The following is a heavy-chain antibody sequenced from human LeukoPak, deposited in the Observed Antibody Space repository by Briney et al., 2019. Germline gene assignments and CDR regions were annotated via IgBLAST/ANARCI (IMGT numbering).Heavy chain of an antibody. CDR1: DGSISYNY. V-gene: IGHV4-4*07. CDR2: IYYTGST. D-gene: IGHD5-18*01. CDR3: ARGLSGDSYGFEY. J-gene: IGHJ4*02. Sequence: SETLSLTCIVSDGSISYNYWSWIRQSAGKGRELIGRIYYTGSTNYNPSLRSRVTMSVDTSKNQFSLMLSSVTAADTAVYYCARGLSGDSYGFEYWGQGTLVTVSS.